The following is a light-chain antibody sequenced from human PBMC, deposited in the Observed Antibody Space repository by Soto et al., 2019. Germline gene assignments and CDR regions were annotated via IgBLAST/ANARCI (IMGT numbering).Light chain of an antibody. CDR1: QSVISTY. J-gene: IGKJ1*01. V-gene: IGKV3-20*01. CDR2: GAS. CDR3: QQYRDSLGT. Sequence: EIVLTQSPGTLSLSPGERATLSCRASQSVISTYLAWYQQKPGQAPRLLIYGASSRATGIPDRFSGSGSGTDFTLTVSRLEPEDFAVYSCQQYRDSLGTFGQGTKVEIK.